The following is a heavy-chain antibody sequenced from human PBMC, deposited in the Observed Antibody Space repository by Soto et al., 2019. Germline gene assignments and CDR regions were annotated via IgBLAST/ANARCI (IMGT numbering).Heavy chain of an antibody. CDR2: IYYSGST. Sequence: QVQLQESGPGLVKPSETLSLTCTVSGDSISGTKYCWGWIRQPPGKGLEWIGSIYYSGSTYYNPSLNSRVTISVDTSRIHFSLTLISVTAADTALYFCARQSYDTSDYFDYWGQGTLVTVSS. J-gene: IGHJ4*02. V-gene: IGHV4-39*01. CDR3: ARQSYDTSDYFDY. CDR1: GDSISGTKYC. D-gene: IGHD3-22*01.